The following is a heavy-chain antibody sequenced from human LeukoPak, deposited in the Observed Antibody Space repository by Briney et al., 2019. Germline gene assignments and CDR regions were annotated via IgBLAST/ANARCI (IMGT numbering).Heavy chain of an antibody. CDR1: GYTFTGYY. CDR2: INPNSGGT. D-gene: IGHD6-6*01. CDR3: ARGLEIAARDLDY. Sequence: ASVKVSCKASGYTFTGYYMHWVRQAPGQGLEWMGWINPNSGGTNYAQKFQGRVTITRNTSISTAYMELSSLRSEDTAVYYCARGLEIAARDLDYWGQGTLVTVSS. V-gene: IGHV1-2*02. J-gene: IGHJ4*02.